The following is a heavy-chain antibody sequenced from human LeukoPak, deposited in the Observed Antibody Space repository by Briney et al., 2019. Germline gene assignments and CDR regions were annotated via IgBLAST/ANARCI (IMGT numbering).Heavy chain of an antibody. CDR1: GFTFSSYS. CDR3: AMRSSIAAFDY. J-gene: IGHJ4*02. D-gene: IGHD6-6*01. CDR2: ISSSSSYI. V-gene: IGHV3-21*01. Sequence: GGSLRLSCAASGFTFSSYSMNWVRQAPGKGLEWVSSISSSSSYIYYADSVKGRLTISRDNAKNSLYLQMNSLRAEDTAVYYCAMRSSIAAFDYWGQGTLVTVSS.